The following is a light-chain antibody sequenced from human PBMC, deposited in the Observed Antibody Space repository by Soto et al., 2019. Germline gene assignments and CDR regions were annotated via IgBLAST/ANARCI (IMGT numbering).Light chain of an antibody. CDR3: QQYNNWPPEVT. CDR2: GAS. CDR1: QSVSSN. V-gene: IGKV3-15*01. J-gene: IGKJ1*01. Sequence: EIVMTQSPATLSVSPGERATLSCRASQSVSSNLAWYQQKPGQAPRLLIYGASTRATGIPARFSGSGSGTEITLTISSLQSEDSAVYYCQQYNNWPPEVTFGQGTKVEIK.